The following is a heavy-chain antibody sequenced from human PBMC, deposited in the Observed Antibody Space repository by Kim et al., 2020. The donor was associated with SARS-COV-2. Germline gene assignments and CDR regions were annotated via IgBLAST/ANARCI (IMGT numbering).Heavy chain of an antibody. J-gene: IGHJ3*02. CDR3: ARSQLRYFDWLEDAFDI. D-gene: IGHD3-9*01. V-gene: IGHV4-59*01. Sequence: LKSRFTISVDTSKNPFSLKLSSVTAADTAVYYCARSQLRYFDWLEDAFDIWGQGTMVTVSS.